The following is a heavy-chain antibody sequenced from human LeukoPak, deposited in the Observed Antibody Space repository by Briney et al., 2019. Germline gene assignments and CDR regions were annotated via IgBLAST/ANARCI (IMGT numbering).Heavy chain of an antibody. J-gene: IGHJ2*01. Sequence: SVKVSCKASGGTFSSYAISWVRQAPGQGLEWMGGIIPIFGPANYAQKFQGRVTITTDESTSTAYMELSSLRSEDTAVYYCASPYYYDSSGYQRAHWYFDLWGRGTLVTVSS. V-gene: IGHV1-69*05. CDR2: IIPIFGPA. CDR3: ASPYYYDSSGYQRAHWYFDL. D-gene: IGHD3-22*01. CDR1: GGTFSSYA.